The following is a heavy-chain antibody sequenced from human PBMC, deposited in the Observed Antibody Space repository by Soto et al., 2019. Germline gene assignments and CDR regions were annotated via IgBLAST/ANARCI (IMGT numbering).Heavy chain of an antibody. Sequence: GGSLRLSCAASGFTFSNAWMSWVRQAPGKGLERVGRIKSKTDGGTTDYAAPVKGRFTISRDDSKNTLYLQMNSLKTEDTAVYYCTTSTSYYDFWSGYSDAFDIWGQGTMVTVSS. CDR2: IKSKTDGGTT. V-gene: IGHV3-15*01. CDR3: TTSTSYYDFWSGYSDAFDI. CDR1: GFTFSNAW. J-gene: IGHJ3*02. D-gene: IGHD3-3*01.